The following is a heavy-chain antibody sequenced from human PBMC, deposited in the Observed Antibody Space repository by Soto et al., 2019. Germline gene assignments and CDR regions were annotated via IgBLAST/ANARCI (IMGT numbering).Heavy chain of an antibody. CDR3: ARGGSSSWGGWFDP. Sequence: SETLSLTCAVSGGSISGSYYYWGWLRQSPGRGPEWIGSVFYTGFTYYNPSLKSRVTISVDTSKNQFSLKLSSVTAADTAVYYCARGGSSSWGGWFDPWGQGTLVTVSS. CDR2: VFYTGFT. V-gene: IGHV4-39*01. D-gene: IGHD6-13*01. CDR1: GGSISGSYYY. J-gene: IGHJ5*02.